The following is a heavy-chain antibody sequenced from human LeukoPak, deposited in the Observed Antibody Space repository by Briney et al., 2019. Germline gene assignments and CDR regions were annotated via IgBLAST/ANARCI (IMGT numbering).Heavy chain of an antibody. J-gene: IGHJ4*02. D-gene: IGHD3-10*01. Sequence: PGGSLRLSCAASGFTFSSYWMHWVRHAPGKGLVWVSRINSDGSSTSYADSVKGRFTISRDNAKNTLYLQMNSLRAEDTAVYYCAKDPVPLEITMVRGVIGFDYWGQGTLVTVSS. CDR3: AKDPVPLEITMVRGVIGFDY. CDR1: GFTFSSYW. V-gene: IGHV3-74*01. CDR2: INSDGSST.